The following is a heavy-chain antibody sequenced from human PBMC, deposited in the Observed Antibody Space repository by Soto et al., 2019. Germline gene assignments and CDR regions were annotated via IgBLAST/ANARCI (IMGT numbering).Heavy chain of an antibody. D-gene: IGHD2-2*02. CDR3: AREGYCSSTSCYRGGDY. CDR1: GGSVGSGSYY. Sequence: SETLSLTCTVSGGSVGSGSYYCNWIRQPPGKGLEWVGYIYHSGSTNYNPSLKSRVTISVDTSKNQSSLKLSSVTAADTAVYYCAREGYCSSTSCYRGGDYWGQGTLVTVSS. CDR2: IYHSGST. J-gene: IGHJ4*02. V-gene: IGHV4-61*01.